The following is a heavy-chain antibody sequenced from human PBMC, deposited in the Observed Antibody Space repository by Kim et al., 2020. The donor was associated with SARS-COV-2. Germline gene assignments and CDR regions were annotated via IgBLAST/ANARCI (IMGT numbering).Heavy chain of an antibody. D-gene: IGHD5-12*01. CDR3: ARQSIVATTDYYFDY. CDR2: IYPGDSDP. J-gene: IGHJ4*02. CDR1: GYSFTSYW. Sequence: GESLKISCKGSGYSFTSYWIGWVRQMPGKGLEWMGIIYPGDSDPRYSPSFQGQVTISADKSISTAYLQWSSLKASDTAMYYCARQSIVATTDYYFDYWGQGTLVTVSS. V-gene: IGHV5-51*01.